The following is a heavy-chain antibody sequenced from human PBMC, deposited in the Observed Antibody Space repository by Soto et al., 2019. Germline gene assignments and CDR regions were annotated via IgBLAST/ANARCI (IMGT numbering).Heavy chain of an antibody. CDR1: GYPFTDHG. Sequence: QVQLVQSGPEVKKPGASVTVSCKTSGYPFTDHGIDWVRQAPGQGLEWVGWVSSYNGNTNYAYNLKDRVIMTTDAAASTAYMELRGLRSDDTAVYDCAREVEGSDSPADVWGQGTPVTVSS. D-gene: IGHD3-10*01. CDR3: AREVEGSDSPADV. CDR2: VSSYNGNT. V-gene: IGHV1-18*01. J-gene: IGHJ4*02.